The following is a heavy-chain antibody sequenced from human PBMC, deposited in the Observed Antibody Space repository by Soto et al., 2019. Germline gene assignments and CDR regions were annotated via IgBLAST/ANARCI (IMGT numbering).Heavy chain of an antibody. CDR1: GGSFSGYY. V-gene: IGHV4-34*01. J-gene: IGHJ4*02. CDR2: INHSGST. CDR3: ARTYYYDSSGYYFFDY. Sequence: SETLSLTCAVYGGSFSGYYWSWIRQPPGKGLEWIGEINHSGSTNYNPSLKSRVTISVDTSKNQFSLKLSSVTAADTAMYYCARTYYYDSSGYYFFDYWGQGTLVTVSS. D-gene: IGHD3-22*01.